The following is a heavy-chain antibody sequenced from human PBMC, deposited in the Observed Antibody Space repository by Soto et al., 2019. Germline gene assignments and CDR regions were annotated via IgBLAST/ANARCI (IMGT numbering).Heavy chain of an antibody. Sequence: PSETLSLTCTVSGDTSTSYYWGWIRQAPGKGLEWIGHIHNSGTSTHNPSLNGRVTISIDMSKKQFSLKLTSLTSADTAVYYCARDFYDSVGYTWFDPWSQGTLVTVS. CDR2: IHNSGTS. CDR3: ARDFYDSVGYTWFDP. CDR1: GDTSTSYY. V-gene: IGHV4-59*01. D-gene: IGHD3-22*01. J-gene: IGHJ5*02.